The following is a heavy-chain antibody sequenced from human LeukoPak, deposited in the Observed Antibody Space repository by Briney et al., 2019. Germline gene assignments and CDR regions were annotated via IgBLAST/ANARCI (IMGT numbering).Heavy chain of an antibody. CDR1: GFSFDDYA. D-gene: IGHD2-21*01. CDR3: AKEGSPIPYYFDC. V-gene: IGHV3-43*02. CDR2: ISGDGGST. Sequence: GGSLRLSCAASGFSFDDYAMHWVRQGPGKGLEWVSLISGDGGSTEYADSVKGRFTISRDNSKNSLFLQMNSLRTEDSAFYYCAKEGSPIPYYFDCWGQGTLVTVSS. J-gene: IGHJ4*02.